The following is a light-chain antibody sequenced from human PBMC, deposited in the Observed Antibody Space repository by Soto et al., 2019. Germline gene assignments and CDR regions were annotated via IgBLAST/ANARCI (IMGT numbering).Light chain of an antibody. CDR1: QSVSSY. J-gene: IGKJ1*01. CDR2: DAS. Sequence: EIVVTQSPATLSLSPGERATLSCRASQSVSSYLAWYQQKPGQAPRLLIYDASNRATGVPARFSGSGSGTDFTLTIGSLEPEDFAVYYCQQRSNWWTFGQGTKVDSK. CDR3: QQRSNWWT. V-gene: IGKV3-11*01.